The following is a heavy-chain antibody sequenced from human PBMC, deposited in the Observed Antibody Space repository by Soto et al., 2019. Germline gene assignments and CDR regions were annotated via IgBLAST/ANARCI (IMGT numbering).Heavy chain of an antibody. J-gene: IGHJ6*02. V-gene: IGHV5-10-1*01. CDR1: GYNFASYW. D-gene: IGHD2-2*01. Sequence: GESLKISCQGSGYNFASYWISWVRQMPGKGLEWMGRIDPIDSYTNYSPSFQGHVTISADKSISTAYLQWSSLKASDTAMYYCVRRYCSSASCPRNYYGMDVWGQGTTVTVSS. CDR2: IDPIDSYT. CDR3: VRRYCSSASCPRNYYGMDV.